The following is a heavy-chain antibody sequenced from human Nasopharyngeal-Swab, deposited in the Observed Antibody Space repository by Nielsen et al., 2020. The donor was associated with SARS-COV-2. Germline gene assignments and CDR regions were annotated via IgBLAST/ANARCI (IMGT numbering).Heavy chain of an antibody. CDR1: GGTFSSYA. CDR2: IIPIFGTA. Sequence: SVKVSCKASGGTFSSYAISWVRQAPGQGLEWMGGIIPIFGTANYAQKFQSRVTITADESTSTAYMELSSLRSEDTAVYYCALWFGELPLDYWGQGTLVTVSS. CDR3: ALWFGELPLDY. V-gene: IGHV1-69*13. D-gene: IGHD3-10*01. J-gene: IGHJ4*02.